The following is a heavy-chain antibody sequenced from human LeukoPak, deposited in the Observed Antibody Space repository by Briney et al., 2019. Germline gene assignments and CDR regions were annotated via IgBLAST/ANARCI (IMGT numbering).Heavy chain of an antibody. D-gene: IGHD2-21*01. CDR1: GFSFSSHE. J-gene: IGHJ3*01. CDR3: ARGGYCGGSKCYPFNAFDV. CDR2: ISSSSTI. V-gene: IGHV3-48*03. Sequence: PGGSLRLSCAASGFSFSSHEMNWVRQAPGRGLEWVSYISSSSTIYYPDSVKGRFTISRDNAKNSLYLQMNNVRAEDTATYFCARGGYCGGSKCYPFNAFDVWGQGTMVTVSS.